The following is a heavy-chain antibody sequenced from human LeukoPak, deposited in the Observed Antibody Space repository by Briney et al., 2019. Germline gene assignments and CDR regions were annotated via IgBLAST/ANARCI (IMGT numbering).Heavy chain of an antibody. CDR2: IKSDGITI. Sequence: GGSLRLSCAASGFTFSNYMMHWVRQAPGKGLVWVSRIKSDGITITYADSVKGRFTISRDNAMNTLYLQMSSLRAEDTAVYYCLRDLNWSLDQWGQGTLVTVSS. V-gene: IGHV3-74*01. D-gene: IGHD1-20*01. CDR1: GFTFSNYM. J-gene: IGHJ4*02. CDR3: LRDLNWSLDQ.